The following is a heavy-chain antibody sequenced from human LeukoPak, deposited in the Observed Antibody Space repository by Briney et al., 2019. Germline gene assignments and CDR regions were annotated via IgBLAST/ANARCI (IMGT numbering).Heavy chain of an antibody. Sequence: PGGSLRLSCAASGFTFSSYAMHWVRQAPGKGLEWVAVISYDGSNKYYADSVKGRFTISRDNSKNTLYLQMNSLRAEDTAVYYCAGTLITMVRDTEPWGQGTLVTVSS. J-gene: IGHJ5*02. CDR1: GFTFSSYA. V-gene: IGHV3-30-3*01. CDR3: AGTLITMVRDTEP. D-gene: IGHD3-10*01. CDR2: ISYDGSNK.